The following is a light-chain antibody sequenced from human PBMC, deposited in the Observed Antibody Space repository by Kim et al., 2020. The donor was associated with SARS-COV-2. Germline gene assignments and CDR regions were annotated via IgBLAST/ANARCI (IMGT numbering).Light chain of an antibody. J-gene: IGLJ3*02. CDR1: RSDVGGYNY. CDR3: SSYAGSNNLV. CDR2: EVS. V-gene: IGLV2-8*01. Sequence: QSVTISCPATRSDVGGYNYVSWYQHHPAKAPKLMIYEVSKRPSGVPDRFSGSKSGNTASLTVSGLQAEDEADYYCSSYAGSNNLVFGGGTHLTVL.